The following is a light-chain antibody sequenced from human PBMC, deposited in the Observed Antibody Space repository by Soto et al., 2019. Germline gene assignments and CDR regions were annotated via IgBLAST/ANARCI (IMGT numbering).Light chain of an antibody. J-gene: IGKJ4*01. Sequence: DIQMTQSPSSLSASVGDRVTITCQASQDIKNYLNWYQQKPGKAPNLLIYDASNLKTGVPSRFSGSGSGTHFTFTISSLQPVDIATYYCQHYDHLPPLSFGGGTKVEIK. CDR3: QHYDHLPPLS. CDR2: DAS. CDR1: QDIKNY. V-gene: IGKV1-33*01.